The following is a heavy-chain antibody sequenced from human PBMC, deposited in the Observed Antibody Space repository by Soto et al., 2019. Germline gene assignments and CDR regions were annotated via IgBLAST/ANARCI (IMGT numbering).Heavy chain of an antibody. CDR2: IFYSGTT. CDR1: GGSVSGHY. D-gene: IGHD6-19*01. CDR3: ARVGSSGCSQDY. Sequence: SETLSLTCSVSGGSVSGHYWTWIRQSPGKGLEWVGYIFYSGTTNYNPSLKSRVTISVDTSKNQFSLKLSSVTAADTAVYYCARVGSSGCSQDYWGQGALVTVSS. V-gene: IGHV4-59*02. J-gene: IGHJ4*02.